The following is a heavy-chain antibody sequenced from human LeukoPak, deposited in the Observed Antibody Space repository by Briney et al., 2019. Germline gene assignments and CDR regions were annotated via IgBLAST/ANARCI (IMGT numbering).Heavy chain of an antibody. Sequence: SKTLSLTCAVSGGSISSSNWWSWVRQPPGKGLEWIGEIYHSGSTNYNPSLKSRVTISVDKSKNQFSLKLSSVTAADTAVYYCAARCYDYVWGSPFDYWGQGTLVTVSS. CDR2: IYHSGST. J-gene: IGHJ4*02. V-gene: IGHV4-4*02. CDR3: AARCYDYVWGSPFDY. D-gene: IGHD3-16*01. CDR1: GGSISSSNW.